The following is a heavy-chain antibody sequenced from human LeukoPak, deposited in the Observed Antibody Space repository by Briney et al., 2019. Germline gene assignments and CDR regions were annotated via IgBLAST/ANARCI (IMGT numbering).Heavy chain of an antibody. CDR3: AKECSGGSCYSGAFDI. CDR2: INCDGSST. Sequence: GGSLRLSCAASGFTFSSYWMHWVRQAPGKGLVWVSRINCDGSSTSYADSVKGRFTISRDNAKNSLYLQMNSLRAEDTAVYYCAKECSGGSCYSGAFDIWGQGTMVTVSS. D-gene: IGHD2-15*01. CDR1: GFTFSSYW. J-gene: IGHJ3*02. V-gene: IGHV3-74*01.